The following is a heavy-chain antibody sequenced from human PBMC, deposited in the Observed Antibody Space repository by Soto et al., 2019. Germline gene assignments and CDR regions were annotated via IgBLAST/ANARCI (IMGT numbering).Heavy chain of an antibody. Sequence: QITLEETGPTLVKPTQTLTLTCTFSGFSLTTGRVGVGWIRQPPGKALEWLAVIHWNDDNHYSPSLKSRLTITQDTSKNQVVLTLTNMDPVDTATYYCTHRLVGSGQGYWGQGTLVTVSS. J-gene: IGHJ4*02. CDR3: THRLVGSGQGY. CDR1: GFSLTTGRVG. CDR2: IHWNDDN. D-gene: IGHD2-15*01. V-gene: IGHV2-5*01.